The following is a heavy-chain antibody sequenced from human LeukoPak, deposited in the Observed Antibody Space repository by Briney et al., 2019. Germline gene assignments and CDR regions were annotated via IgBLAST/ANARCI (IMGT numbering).Heavy chain of an antibody. CDR3: ARDRAGTQAWVEFDP. Sequence: GGSLRLSCAASGFSVTNNYMSWVRQPPGRGLEWVSLIYADGTTHYADSVKGRFTISKDTSQNTVYLQMNSLRAEDTAMYYCARDRAGTQAWVEFDPWGQGTLVTVSS. CDR2: IYADGTT. J-gene: IGHJ5*02. V-gene: IGHV3-66*02. CDR1: GFSVTNNY. D-gene: IGHD3-10*01.